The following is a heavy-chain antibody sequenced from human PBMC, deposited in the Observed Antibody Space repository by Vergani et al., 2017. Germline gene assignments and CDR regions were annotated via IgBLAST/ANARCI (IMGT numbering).Heavy chain of an antibody. CDR3: ASGAGDYGGVYFDY. D-gene: IGHD4-23*01. V-gene: IGHV4-34*01. CDR2: INHSGST. CDR1: GGSFSGYY. J-gene: IGHJ4*02. Sequence: QVQLQQWGAGLLKPSETLSLTCAVYGGSFSGYYWSWIRQPPGKGLEWIGEINHSGSTNYNPSLKSRVTISVDTSKNQFSLKLSSVTAADTAVYYCASGAGDYGGVYFDYWGQGTLVTVSS.